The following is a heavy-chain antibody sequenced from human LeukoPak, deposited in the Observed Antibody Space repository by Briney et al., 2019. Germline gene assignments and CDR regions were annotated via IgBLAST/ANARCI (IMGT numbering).Heavy chain of an antibody. CDR3: ARDSTIFGVARYYFNY. D-gene: IGHD3-3*01. CDR1: GGTISSGDYY. Sequence: TSETLSLTCTVSGGTISSGDYYWSWIRQPPGKGLEWIGYIYYSGSTYYNPTLKSRVTISVDTSKNQFSLKLSSVTAADTAVYYCARDSTIFGVARYYFNYWGQGTLVTVSS. V-gene: IGHV4-30-4*08. J-gene: IGHJ4*02. CDR2: IYYSGST.